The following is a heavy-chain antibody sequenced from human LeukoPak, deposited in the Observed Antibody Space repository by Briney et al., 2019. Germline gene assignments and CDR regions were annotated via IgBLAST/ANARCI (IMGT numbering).Heavy chain of an antibody. V-gene: IGHV4-34*01. CDR2: INHSGST. CDR3: ARLGVRRAGFDP. CDR1: GGSFSGYY. Sequence: PSETLSLTCAVYGGSFSGYYWSWIRQPPGKGLEWIGEINHSGSTNYNPSLKSRVTISVDTSKNQFSLKLSSVTAADTAVYYCARLGVRRAGFDPWGQGTLVTVSS. D-gene: IGHD3-10*01. J-gene: IGHJ5*02.